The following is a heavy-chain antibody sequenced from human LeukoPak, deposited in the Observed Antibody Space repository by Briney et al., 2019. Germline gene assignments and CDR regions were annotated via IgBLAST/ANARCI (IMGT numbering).Heavy chain of an antibody. Sequence: SQTLSLTCTLSAGSISSYYWSCTRQPPGNGLDRIGYIYYSGSTNYNTSLKSRATISVDTSKNQFSLKLSSVTAADTAVYYCACRDPQYYYGMDVWGEGTTVTVSS. CDR3: ACRDPQYYYGMDV. J-gene: IGHJ6*04. D-gene: IGHD2-21*02. CDR2: IYYSGST. CDR1: AGSISSYY. V-gene: IGHV4-59*08.